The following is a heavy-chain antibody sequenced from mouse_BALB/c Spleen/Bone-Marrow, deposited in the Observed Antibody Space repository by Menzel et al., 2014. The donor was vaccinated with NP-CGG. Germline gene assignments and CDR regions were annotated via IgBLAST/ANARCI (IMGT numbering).Heavy chain of an antibody. CDR2: INPDSSTI. CDR1: GFDFSRYW. CDR3: ARQGYYGYSDY. J-gene: IGHJ2*01. D-gene: IGHD1-2*01. Sequence: EMKLMESGGGLVQPGGSLKLSCAASGFDFSRYWMSWVRRAPGKGLEWIGEINPDSSTINYTPSLKDKFIISRDNAKNTLYLQMRKVRSEDTALYYCARQGYYGYSDYWGQGTTLTVSS. V-gene: IGHV4-1*02.